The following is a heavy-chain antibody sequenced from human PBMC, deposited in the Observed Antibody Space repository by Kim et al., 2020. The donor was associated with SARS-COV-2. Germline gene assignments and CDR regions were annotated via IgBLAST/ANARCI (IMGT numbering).Heavy chain of an antibody. D-gene: IGHD3-22*01. CDR1: GFTFSSYA. CDR3: ARAPVSGRSGFYYSFDAFDI. Sequence: GGSLRLSCAASGFTFSSYAMHWVRQAPGKGLEWVAVISYDGSNKYYADSVKGRFTISRDNSKNTLYLQMNSLRAEDTAVYYCARAPVSGRSGFYYSFDAFDIWGQGTMVTVSS. V-gene: IGHV3-30-3*01. J-gene: IGHJ3*02. CDR2: ISYDGSNK.